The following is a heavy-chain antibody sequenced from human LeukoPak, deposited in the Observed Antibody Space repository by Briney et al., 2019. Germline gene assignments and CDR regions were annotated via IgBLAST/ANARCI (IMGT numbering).Heavy chain of an antibody. CDR2: ISGSGSRT. Sequence: GGSLRRSCSASGFTFSSYAMSWVRQAPGKGLEWVSAISGSGSRTYYADPVDARFTISRDNSKNTLYLQMNSLRAEDTAVYYCAKPSLIVGATVGFDYWGQGTLVTVSS. CDR3: AKPSLIVGATVGFDY. D-gene: IGHD1-26*01. J-gene: IGHJ4*02. CDR1: GFTFSSYA. V-gene: IGHV3-23*01.